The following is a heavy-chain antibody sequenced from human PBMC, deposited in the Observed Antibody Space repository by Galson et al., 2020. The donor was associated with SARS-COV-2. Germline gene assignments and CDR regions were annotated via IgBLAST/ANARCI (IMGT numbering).Heavy chain of an antibody. CDR1: GFTFSSYA. Sequence: GESLKISCAASGFTFSSYAMHWVRQAPGKGLEWVAVISYDGSNKYYADSVKGRFTISRDNSKNTLYLQMNSLRAEDTAVYYCARDSAIRFLEWLSPEASYYFDYWGQGTRVTVAS. V-gene: IGHV3-30*04. CDR3: ARDSAIRFLEWLSPEASYYFDY. J-gene: IGHJ4*02. CDR2: ISYDGSNK. D-gene: IGHD3-3*01.